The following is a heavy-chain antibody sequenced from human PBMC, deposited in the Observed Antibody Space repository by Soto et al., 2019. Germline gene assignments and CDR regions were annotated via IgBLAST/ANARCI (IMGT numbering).Heavy chain of an antibody. Sequence: PGKGLEWVSVISGSGGSTHYADSVKGRSTISRDNSKNTLHLQVNSLRGEDTAVYYCAKEADISGYYPDYWGQGTQVTVSS. CDR2: ISGSGGST. D-gene: IGHD3-22*01. V-gene: IGHV3-23*01. J-gene: IGHJ4*02. CDR3: AKEADISGYYPDY.